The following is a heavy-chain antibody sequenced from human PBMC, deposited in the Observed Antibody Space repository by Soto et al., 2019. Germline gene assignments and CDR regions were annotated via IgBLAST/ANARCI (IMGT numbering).Heavy chain of an antibody. Sequence: VSLRLSCAASGFTSSNAWMSWVRQAPGKGLEWVGRIKSKTDGGTTDYAAPVKGRFTISREDSKNTLYLQMNSLKTEDTAVYYCTTDDGLYSSRWYGKYYFDYCGQGPLVAVSS. CDR3: TTDDGLYSSRWYGKYYFDY. V-gene: IGHV3-15*01. CDR1: GFTSSNAW. D-gene: IGHD6-19*01. CDR2: IKSKTDGGTT. J-gene: IGHJ4*02.